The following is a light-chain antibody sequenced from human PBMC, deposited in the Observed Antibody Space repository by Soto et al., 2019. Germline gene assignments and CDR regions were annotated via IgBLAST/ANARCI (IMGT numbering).Light chain of an antibody. CDR3: HRYNDWPRT. J-gene: IGKJ5*01. Sequence: IAVTQSPAALSVSPGERATLSCRASQSLDSNVAWYQQKPGRAPRLLIYGASTRAAGVPARCSGSGSETESTLTISSLQSEDFVVYCCHRYNDWPRTFGPGTRLEIK. CDR1: QSLDSN. CDR2: GAS. V-gene: IGKV3-15*01.